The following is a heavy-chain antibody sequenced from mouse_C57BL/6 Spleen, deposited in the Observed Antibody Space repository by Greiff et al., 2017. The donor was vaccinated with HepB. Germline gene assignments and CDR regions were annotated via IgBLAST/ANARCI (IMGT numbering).Heavy chain of an antibody. CDR3: TYNPPYYYGSSSYWYFDV. J-gene: IGHJ1*03. D-gene: IGHD1-1*01. Sequence: VQLQQSGAELVRPGASVTLSCKASGYTFTDYEMHWVKQTPVHGLEWIGAIDPETGGTAYNQKFKGKAILTADKSSSTAYMELRSLTSEDSAVYYCTYNPPYYYGSSSYWYFDVWGTGTTVTVSS. V-gene: IGHV1-15*01. CDR1: GYTFTDYE. CDR2: IDPETGGT.